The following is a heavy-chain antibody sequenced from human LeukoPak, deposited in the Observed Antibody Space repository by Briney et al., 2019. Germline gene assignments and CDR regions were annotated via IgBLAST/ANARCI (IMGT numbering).Heavy chain of an antibody. CDR1: GFTFSSYA. V-gene: IGHV3-23*01. Sequence: GVLRLSCAASGFTFSSYAMSWVRQAPGKGLEWVSAISGSGGSTYYADSVKGRFTISRDNSKNTLYLQMNSLRAEDTAVYYCAKDVKTTVTTYLHYWGQGTLVTVSS. CDR2: ISGSGGST. J-gene: IGHJ4*02. CDR3: AKDVKTTVTTYLHY. D-gene: IGHD4-17*01.